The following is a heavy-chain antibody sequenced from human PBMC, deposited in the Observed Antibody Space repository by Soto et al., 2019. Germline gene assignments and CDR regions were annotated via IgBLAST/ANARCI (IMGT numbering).Heavy chain of an antibody. CDR2: IGGSGDVT. CDR3: TTGGLCSEATCPSTD. V-gene: IGHV3-23*01. D-gene: IGHD2-15*01. Sequence: EVQLLESGGGLVQPGGSLRLSCAASGFTFSNSAMIWVRQAPGKGLEWVSAIGGSGDVTKYEDSVKGRFTISRDNSKNTLYLQMNSLRDEDTAMYYCTTGGLCSEATCPSTDWGQGTLVTVSS. J-gene: IGHJ4*02. CDR1: GFTFSNSA.